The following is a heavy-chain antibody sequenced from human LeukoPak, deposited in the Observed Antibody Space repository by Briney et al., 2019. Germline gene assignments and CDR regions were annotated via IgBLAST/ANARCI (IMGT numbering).Heavy chain of an antibody. Sequence: GSLRLSCAASGFTFSGYSMNWVRQAPGKGLEWVSYISSGSSTIYYADSMKGRFTISRDNAKKSLYLQMNSLRAEDTAVYYCAREDVVVVPAAPYYYYVMDVWGQGTPVTVSS. CDR1: GFTFSGYS. CDR3: AREDVVVVPAAPYYYYVMDV. J-gene: IGHJ6*02. D-gene: IGHD2-2*01. V-gene: IGHV3-48*01. CDR2: ISSGSSTI.